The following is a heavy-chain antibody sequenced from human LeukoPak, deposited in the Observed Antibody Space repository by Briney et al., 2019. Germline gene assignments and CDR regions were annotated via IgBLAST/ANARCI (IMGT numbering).Heavy chain of an antibody. CDR2: TMEVGGER. D-gene: IGHD3-16*01. Sequence: GGCLRLSCAVSGSRFSRYWMTWVRQAPGKGLEWVAKTMEVGGERSHVDSVEGRFTISRDTDKNSMYLEMNRLRRPCTAVYDCAGVARSGDTFLIWGQKAIGTVSS. CDR1: GSRFSRYW. V-gene: IGHV3-7*01. J-gene: IGHJ3*02. CDR3: AGVARSGDTFLI.